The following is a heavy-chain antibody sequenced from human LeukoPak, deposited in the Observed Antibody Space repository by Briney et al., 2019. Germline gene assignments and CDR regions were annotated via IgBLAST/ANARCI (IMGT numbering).Heavy chain of an antibody. V-gene: IGHV4-59*08. CDR1: GGSISSYY. CDR2: IYYSGST. CDR3: ARYSGAAAGSNYFDY. J-gene: IGHJ4*02. Sequence: SETLSLTCTVSGGSISSYYWSWIRQPPGKGLEWIGYIYYSGSTNYNPSLKSRVTISVDTSKNQFSLKLGSVTAADTAVYYCARYSGAAAGSNYFDYWGQGTLVTVSS. D-gene: IGHD6-13*01.